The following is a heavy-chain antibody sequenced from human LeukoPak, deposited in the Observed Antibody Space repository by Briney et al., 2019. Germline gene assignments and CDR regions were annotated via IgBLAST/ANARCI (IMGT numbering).Heavy chain of an antibody. D-gene: IGHD6-19*01. CDR1: GYTFTSYG. CDR2: ISAYNGNT. J-gene: IGHJ4*02. V-gene: IGHV1-18*01. CDR3: AREDSSGWYGWDY. Sequence: ASVKVSCKTSGYTFTSYGISWVRQAPGQGLEWMGWISAYNGNTNYAQKLQGRGTMTTATSTSPAYMELRSLRSDDTAVYYCAREDSSGWYGWDYWGQGTLVTVSS.